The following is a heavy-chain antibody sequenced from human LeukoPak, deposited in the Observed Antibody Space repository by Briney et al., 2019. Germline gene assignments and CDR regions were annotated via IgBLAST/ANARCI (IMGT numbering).Heavy chain of an antibody. J-gene: IGHJ4*02. V-gene: IGHV3-7*04. Sequence: GGSLTLTCAASGFTFSSYCMSWVRQAPGKGLEWVANIKQDGSEKYYVDSVKGRITISRDNAKNSLYLQMNSLGAEDTAVYYCARGTIAAAGYYYFDYWGQGTQVTVSS. CDR3: ARGTIAAAGYYYFDY. CDR2: IKQDGSEK. D-gene: IGHD6-13*01. CDR1: GFTFSSYC.